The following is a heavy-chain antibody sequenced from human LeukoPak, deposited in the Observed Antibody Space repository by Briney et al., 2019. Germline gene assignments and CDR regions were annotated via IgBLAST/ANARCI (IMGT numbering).Heavy chain of an antibody. Sequence: GGSLRLSCAASGFIFDDYAMHWVRQAPGKGLEWVSGISWNSGSIGYADPVKGRFTISRDNAKNSLYLQMNSLRPEDTALYYCAKDYGSGTRGYFQHWGQGILVTVSS. V-gene: IGHV3-9*01. CDR3: AKDYGSGTRGYFQH. D-gene: IGHD3-10*01. CDR2: ISWNSGSI. J-gene: IGHJ1*01. CDR1: GFIFDDYA.